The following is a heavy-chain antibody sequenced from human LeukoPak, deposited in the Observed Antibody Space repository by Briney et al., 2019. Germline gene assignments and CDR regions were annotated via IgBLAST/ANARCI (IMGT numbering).Heavy chain of an antibody. V-gene: IGHV4-59*12. J-gene: IGHJ5*02. CDR3: ARDHCSGGSCYTNWFDP. CDR1: GVSISNYY. D-gene: IGHD2-15*01. CDR2: IHYSGST. Sequence: SETLSLTCTVSGVSISNYYWSWIRQPPGKGLEWIGYIHYSGSTSYNPSLKSRVTISVDTSKNQFSLKLSSVTAADTAVYYCARDHCSGGSCYTNWFDPWGQGTLVTVSS.